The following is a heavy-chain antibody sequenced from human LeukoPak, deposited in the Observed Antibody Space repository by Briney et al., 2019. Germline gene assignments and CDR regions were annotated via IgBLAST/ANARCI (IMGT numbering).Heavy chain of an antibody. D-gene: IGHD2-15*01. Sequence: GGSLRLSCAASGFTFSSYAMNWVRQAPGKGLEWVSAICYSGGSTYYADSVKGRFTISRDNSKKTLYLQMNSLRAEDTAVYYCAKGRRIAENWGQGTLVTVSS. CDR1: GFTFSSYA. CDR3: AKGRRIAEN. V-gene: IGHV3-23*01. J-gene: IGHJ4*02. CDR2: ICYSGGST.